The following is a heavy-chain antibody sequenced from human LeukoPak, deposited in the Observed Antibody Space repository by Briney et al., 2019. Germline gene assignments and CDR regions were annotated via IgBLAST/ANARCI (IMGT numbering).Heavy chain of an antibody. Sequence: GGSLRLSCAVSGFTFSNAWMSWVRQAPGKGLEWVGRIKSKTEGGTTDYAAPVKGRFTISRDDSKNTLYLQMNSLKTEDTAVYYCSTDSRDGYNYGRHFDYWGQGTLVTVSS. CDR1: GFTFSNAW. V-gene: IGHV3-15*01. D-gene: IGHD5-24*01. CDR2: IKSKTEGGTT. J-gene: IGHJ4*02. CDR3: STDSRDGYNYGRHFDY.